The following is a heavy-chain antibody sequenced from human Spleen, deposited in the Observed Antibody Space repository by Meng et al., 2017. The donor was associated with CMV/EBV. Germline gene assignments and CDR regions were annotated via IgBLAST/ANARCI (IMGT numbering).Heavy chain of an antibody. CDR1: GYTFTSYG. V-gene: IGHV1-18*01. Sequence: ASVKVSCKASGYTFTSYGISWVRQAPGQGLEWMGWISAYNGNTNYAQKLQGRVTMTTDTSTSTPYMELRSLRSDDTAVYYCARALTAITRDYYYGMDVWGQGTTVTVSS. CDR3: ARALTAITRDYYYGMDV. J-gene: IGHJ6*02. CDR2: ISAYNGNT. D-gene: IGHD2-2*02.